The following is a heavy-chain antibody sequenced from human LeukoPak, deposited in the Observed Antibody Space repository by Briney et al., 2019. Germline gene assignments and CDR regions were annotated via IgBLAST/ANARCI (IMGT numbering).Heavy chain of an antibody. J-gene: IGHJ2*01. Sequence: PSETLSLTCAVYGGSFSGYYWSWIRQPPGKGLEWIGEINHSGSTNYNPSLKSRVTISVDTSKNQFSLKLSSVTAADTAVYYCARQQWLPNWYFDLWGRGTLVIVSS. CDR3: ARQQWLPNWYFDL. CDR1: GGSFSGYY. CDR2: INHSGST. D-gene: IGHD6-19*01. V-gene: IGHV4-34*01.